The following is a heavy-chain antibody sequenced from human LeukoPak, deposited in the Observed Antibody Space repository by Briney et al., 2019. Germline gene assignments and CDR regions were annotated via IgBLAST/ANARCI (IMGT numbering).Heavy chain of an antibody. CDR1: GGSISSYY. CDR3: ARHDRWLGYNDY. CDR2: IYYSGST. Sequence: SETLSLTCTVSGGSISSYYWSWIRQPPGKGLEWIGYIYYSGSTNYNPSLKSRVTISVDTSKNQFSLKLSSVTAADTAAYYCARHDRWLGYNDYWGQGTLVTVSS. V-gene: IGHV4-59*08. D-gene: IGHD6-19*01. J-gene: IGHJ4*02.